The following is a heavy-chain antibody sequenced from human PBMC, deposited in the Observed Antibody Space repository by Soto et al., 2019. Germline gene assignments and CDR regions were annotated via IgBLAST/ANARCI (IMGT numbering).Heavy chain of an antibody. CDR1: GGSISSSNW. V-gene: IGHV4-4*02. D-gene: IGHD3-10*01. Sequence: QVQLQEPGPGMVKPSGTLSLTCAVSGGSISSSNWWSWVRQPPGKGLEWIGEIYHSGSTNYNPSRKSRVTISVDKSKNQFSLKLSSVTAADTAVYYCARVYTIYYGSGSDFLWFDPWGQGTLVTVSS. J-gene: IGHJ5*02. CDR3: ARVYTIYYGSGSDFLWFDP. CDR2: IYHSGST.